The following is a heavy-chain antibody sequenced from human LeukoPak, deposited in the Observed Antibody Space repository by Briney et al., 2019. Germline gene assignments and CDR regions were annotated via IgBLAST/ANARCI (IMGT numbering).Heavy chain of an antibody. J-gene: IGHJ5*02. CDR1: GGSFSGYY. D-gene: IGHD2-2*01. Sequence: SETLSLTCAVYGGSFSGYYWSWIRQPPGKGLEWIGGINHSGSTNYNPSLKSRVTISVGTSKNQFSLKLSSVTAADTVVYYCARGSLGGYCSSTSCYRNNWFDPWGQGTLVTVSS. CDR2: INHSGST. CDR3: ARGSLGGYCSSTSCYRNNWFDP. V-gene: IGHV4-34*01.